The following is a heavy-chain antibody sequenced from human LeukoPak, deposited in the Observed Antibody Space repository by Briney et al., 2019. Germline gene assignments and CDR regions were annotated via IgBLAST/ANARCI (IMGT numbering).Heavy chain of an antibody. J-gene: IGHJ6*02. CDR2: IWYDGSNK. CDR1: GFTFSSYG. Sequence: GGSLRLSCAASGFTFSSYGMHWVRQAPGKGLEWVAVIWYDGSNKYYADSVKGRFTISRDNSKNTLYLQMNSLRAEDTAVYYCAKGPVQGKYSSGWYYYGMDVWGQGTTVTVSS. D-gene: IGHD6-19*01. V-gene: IGHV3-30*02. CDR3: AKGPVQGKYSSGWYYYGMDV.